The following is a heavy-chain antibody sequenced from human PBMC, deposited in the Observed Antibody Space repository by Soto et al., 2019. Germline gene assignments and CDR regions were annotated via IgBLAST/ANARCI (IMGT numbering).Heavy chain of an antibody. V-gene: IGHV3-48*02. Sequence: PGGSLTLSCAASGFTFSSYSMNWVRQAPGKGLEWVSYISSGSKTIYYADSVQGRFTVSRDNAKNSQYLQMSSLTDEDTAVYYCTREDILGARSFDYWGRGTLVTVSS. CDR3: TREDILGARSFDY. D-gene: IGHD1-26*01. J-gene: IGHJ4*02. CDR2: ISSGSKTI. CDR1: GFTFSSYS.